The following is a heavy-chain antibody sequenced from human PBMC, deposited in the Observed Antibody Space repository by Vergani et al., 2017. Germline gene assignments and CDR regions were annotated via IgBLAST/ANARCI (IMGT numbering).Heavy chain of an antibody. Sequence: QVQLVQSGAEVKKPGASVKVSCQASGYTFTSYYIHWVRQAPGQGLEWMGIINPSGGSTNYAQKFQGRVTMTRDTSTSTVFMELSSLRSEDTAVYYCARGCGSTSCYFDYWGQGTLVTVSS. V-gene: IGHV1-46*01. CDR1: GYTFTSYY. J-gene: IGHJ4*02. CDR2: INPSGGST. D-gene: IGHD2-2*01. CDR3: ARGCGSTSCYFDY.